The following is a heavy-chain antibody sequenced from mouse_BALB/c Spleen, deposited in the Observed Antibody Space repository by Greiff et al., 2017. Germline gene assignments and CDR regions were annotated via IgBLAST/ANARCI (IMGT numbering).Heavy chain of an antibody. CDR3: ARFYYGNYDYAMDY. CDR1: GFNIKDTY. CDR2: IDPANGNT. J-gene: IGHJ4*01. V-gene: IGHV14-3*02. Sequence: EVQLQQSGAELVKPGASVKLSCTASGFNIKDTYMHWVKQRPEQGLEWIGRIDPANGNTKYDPKFQGKATITADTSSNTAYLQLSSLTSEDTAVYYCARFYYGNYDYAMDYWGQGTSVTVSS. D-gene: IGHD2-1*01.